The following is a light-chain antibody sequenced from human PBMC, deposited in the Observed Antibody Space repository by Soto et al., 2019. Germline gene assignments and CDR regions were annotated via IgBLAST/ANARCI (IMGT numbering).Light chain of an antibody. Sequence: QTVLTEPASVTGCPGQSITISCTGTRSDVGSYNLVACYQQHRGKAPKLMIDEGSKRPSGVSNRFSGSKSDNTASLTISGLQSEDETDYYCCSYAAGSTYVFGTGTKVTVL. V-gene: IGLV2-23*01. CDR2: EGS. J-gene: IGLJ1*01. CDR1: RSDVGSYNL. CDR3: CSYAAGSTYV.